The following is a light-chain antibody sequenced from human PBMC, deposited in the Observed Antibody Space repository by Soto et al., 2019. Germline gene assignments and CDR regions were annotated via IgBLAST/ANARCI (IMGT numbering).Light chain of an antibody. V-gene: IGKV3-15*01. CDR3: QQYGDWPLT. CDR1: HSVENN. Sequence: EIVLTQSPATLSVSPGERATLSCRASHSVENNFAWYQQKPGQAPRLLIFATSTRATGVPARFSGSGSGTEFTLTISSLQSEDFAVYYCQQYGDWPLTFGGGAKVEIE. CDR2: ATS. J-gene: IGKJ4*01.